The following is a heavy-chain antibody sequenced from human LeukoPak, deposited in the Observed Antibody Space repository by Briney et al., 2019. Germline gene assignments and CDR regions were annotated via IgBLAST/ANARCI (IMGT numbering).Heavy chain of an antibody. J-gene: IGHJ4*02. D-gene: IGHD4-11*01. Sequence: GGTLRLSCAASGFTFSSYGMSWVRQAPGRGLEWVSVISGNSGATYYADSVKGWFTISRDNAKNTVYLQMNNLRGEDTALYYCSKAGDTNYYRHGDYWGQGTLVTVSS. CDR2: ISGNSGAT. CDR1: GFTFSSYG. V-gene: IGHV3-23*01. CDR3: SKAGDTNYYRHGDY.